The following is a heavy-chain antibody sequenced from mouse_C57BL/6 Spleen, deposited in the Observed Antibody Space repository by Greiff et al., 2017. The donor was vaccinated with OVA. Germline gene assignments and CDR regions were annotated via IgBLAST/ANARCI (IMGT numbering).Heavy chain of an antibody. V-gene: IGHV1-26*01. CDR2: INPNNGGT. CDR1: GYTFTDYY. Sequence: EVQLQQSGPELVKPGASVKISCKASGYTFTDYYMNWVKQSHGKSLEWIGDINPNNGGTSYNQKFKGKATLTVDKSSSTAYMELRSLTSEDSAVYYCANYGNYDWYFDVWDTGTTVTVSS. J-gene: IGHJ1*03. D-gene: IGHD2-1*01. CDR3: ANYGNYDWYFDV.